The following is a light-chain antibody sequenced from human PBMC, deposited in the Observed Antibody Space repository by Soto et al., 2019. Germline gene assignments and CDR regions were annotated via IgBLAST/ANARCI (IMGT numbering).Light chain of an antibody. Sequence: QSALTQPRSVSGSPGQSVTISCTGTSGDVGGYNYVSWYQQHPGKAPKLMIYDIIKRPSGVPDRFSGSKSGNTASLTISGLQADDGADYYCCSYAGSYPVVFGGGTKLTVL. CDR2: DII. CDR3: CSYAGSYPVV. CDR1: SGDVGGYNY. J-gene: IGLJ2*01. V-gene: IGLV2-11*01.